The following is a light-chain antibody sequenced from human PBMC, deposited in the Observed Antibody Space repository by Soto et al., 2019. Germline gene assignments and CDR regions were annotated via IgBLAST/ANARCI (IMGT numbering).Light chain of an antibody. CDR3: QQFGSSPIT. CDR2: DAS. V-gene: IGKV3-20*01. CDR1: QTVSSTY. J-gene: IGKJ5*01. Sequence: EIVLTQSPGTLSLSPGERATISCLTSQTVSSTYFAWYQQRPGQAPRLLFYDASTRATGIPDRFSCSGSQRDFTLTISRLEPEDSAIYYCQQFGSSPITFGQGTLLEIK.